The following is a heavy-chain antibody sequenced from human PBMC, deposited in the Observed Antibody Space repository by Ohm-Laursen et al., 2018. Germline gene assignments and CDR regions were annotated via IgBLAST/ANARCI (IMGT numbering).Heavy chain of an antibody. J-gene: IGHJ4*02. D-gene: IGHD3-16*02. V-gene: IGHV4-59*07. CDR3: ARVDDYVWGSFRSPSHFDY. CDR2: IYYSGSTDYNPS. CDR1: GGSIGSYY. Sequence: SDTLSLTCAVSGGSIGSYYWSWIRQPPGKGLEWIGYIYYSGSTDYNPSHYNPSLKSRVTMSVDTSKNQFSLRLSSVTAADTAMYYCARVDDYVWGSFRSPSHFDYWGQETLVTVSS.